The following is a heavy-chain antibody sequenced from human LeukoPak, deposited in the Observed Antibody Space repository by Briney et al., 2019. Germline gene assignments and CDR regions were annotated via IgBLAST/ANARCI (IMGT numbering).Heavy chain of an antibody. D-gene: IGHD3-10*01. CDR3: AKARGYNGSGRGFDY. V-gene: IGHV1-46*01. CDR1: GYTFTLHF. CDR2: INPGGGST. J-gene: IGHJ4*02. Sequence: ASVKVSCKSSGYTFTLHFMHWVRQAPGQGLEWMGIINPGGGSTTYAQQFQGRVTMTWDMSTSTVYMELSSLRSEDTAIYYCAKARGYNGSGRGFDYWGQGTLITVSS.